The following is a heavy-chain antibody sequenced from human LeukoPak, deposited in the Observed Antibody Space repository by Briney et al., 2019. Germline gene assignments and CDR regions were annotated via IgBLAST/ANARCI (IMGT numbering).Heavy chain of an antibody. V-gene: IGHV3-7*01. D-gene: IGHD6-19*01. J-gene: IGHJ4*02. CDR1: GFTFASYW. Sequence: PGGSLRLSCAASGFTFASYWMTWVRQAPGKGLELVANVKEDESEKYYVDSVKGRFIISRDNAKNSLYLQVNSLRVEDTAVYYCATIEAVRFHYWGQGTLVTVSS. CDR3: ATIEAVRFHY. CDR2: VKEDESEK.